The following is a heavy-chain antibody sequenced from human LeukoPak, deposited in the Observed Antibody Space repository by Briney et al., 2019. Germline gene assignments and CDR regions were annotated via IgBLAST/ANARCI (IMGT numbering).Heavy chain of an antibody. V-gene: IGHV3-9*01. CDR1: GFTFDDYA. J-gene: IGHJ6*02. CDR3: AKDTTRWYYGMDV. CDR2: ISWNSGSI. D-gene: IGHD6-13*01. Sequence: GRSLRLSCAASGFTFDDYAMHWVRQAPGKGLEWVSGISWNSGSIGYADSVKGRFTISRDNAKNSLYLQMNSLRAGDTALYYCAKDTTRWYYGMDVWGQGTTVTVSS.